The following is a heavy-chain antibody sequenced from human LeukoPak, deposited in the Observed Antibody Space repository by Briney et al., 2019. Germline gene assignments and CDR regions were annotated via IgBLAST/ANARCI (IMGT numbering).Heavy chain of an antibody. CDR1: GGSISSYY. Sequence: SETLSLTCTVSGGSISSYYWSWIRQPPGKGLEWIGYIYYSGSTNYNPSLKSRVTISVDTSKNQFSLKLSSVTAADTAVYYCARVSGYRSGGSCYRGPFFYGMDVWGQGTTVTVSS. CDR3: ARVSGYRSGGSCYRGPFFYGMDV. J-gene: IGHJ6*02. V-gene: IGHV4-59*01. CDR2: IYYSGST. D-gene: IGHD2-15*01.